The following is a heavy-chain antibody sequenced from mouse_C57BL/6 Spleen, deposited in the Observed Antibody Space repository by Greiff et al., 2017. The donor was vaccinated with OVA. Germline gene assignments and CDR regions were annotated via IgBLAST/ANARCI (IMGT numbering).Heavy chain of an antibody. Sequence: DVKLVESGPGLAKPSQTLSLTCSVTGYSITSDYWNWIRKFPGNKLEYMGYISYSGSTYYNPSLKSRISITRDTSKNQYYLQLNSVTTEDTATYYCARSGYYDYYAMDYWGQGTSVTVSS. CDR3: ARSGYYDYYAMDY. D-gene: IGHD2-3*01. V-gene: IGHV3-8*01. CDR1: GYSITSDY. J-gene: IGHJ4*01. CDR2: ISYSGST.